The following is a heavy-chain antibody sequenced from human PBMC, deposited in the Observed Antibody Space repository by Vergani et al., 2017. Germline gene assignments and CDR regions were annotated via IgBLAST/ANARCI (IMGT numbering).Heavy chain of an antibody. CDR2: ISGSGDDT. CDR1: GFTFSSYA. CDR3: ARDHLLVRGVSRFPDY. V-gene: IGHV3-23*01. J-gene: IGHJ4*02. D-gene: IGHD3-10*01. Sequence: EVQLLESGGGLVQPGGSLRLSCAASGFTFSSYAMSWVRQAPGKGLEWVSAISGSGDDTYYADSVKGRFTISRDNSKNTLYLQMNSLRAEDTAVYYCARDHLLVRGVSRFPDYWGQGTLVTVSS.